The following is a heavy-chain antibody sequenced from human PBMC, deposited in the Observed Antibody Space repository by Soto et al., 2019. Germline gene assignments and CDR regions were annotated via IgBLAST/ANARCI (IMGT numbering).Heavy chain of an antibody. V-gene: IGHV3-23*01. D-gene: IGHD3-9*01. CDR3: AKGFGSDWSYFDY. J-gene: IGHJ4*02. CDR2: ISDSGDRT. Sequence: EVQLLESGGGLVQPGGSLRLSCGASGFTFSTYAMSWVRQAPGKGLERVAGISDSGDRTYHADSVKGRLTISRDNSKNTLFLQMSSLRVEDTATYYCAKGFGSDWSYFDYWGQGDLVIVSS. CDR1: GFTFSTYA.